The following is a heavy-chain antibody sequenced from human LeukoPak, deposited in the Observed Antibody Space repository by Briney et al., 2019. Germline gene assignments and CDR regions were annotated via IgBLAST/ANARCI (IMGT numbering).Heavy chain of an antibody. CDR2: IYTSGST. CDR3: ARDQNWNYVGWFDP. CDR1: GGSISSSSYY. J-gene: IGHJ5*02. V-gene: IGHV4-61*02. Sequence: SETLSLTCTVSGGSISSSSYYWSWIRQPAGKGLEWIGRIYTSGSTNYNPSLKSRVTISVDTSKNQFSLKLSSVTAADTAVYYCARDQNWNYVGWFDPWGQGTLVTVSS. D-gene: IGHD1-7*01.